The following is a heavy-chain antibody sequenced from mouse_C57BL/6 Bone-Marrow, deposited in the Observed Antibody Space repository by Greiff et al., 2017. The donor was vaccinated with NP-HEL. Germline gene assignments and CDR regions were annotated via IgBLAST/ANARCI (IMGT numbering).Heavy chain of an antibody. V-gene: IGHV1-53*01. CDR1: GYTFTSYW. D-gene: IGHD1-1*01. CDR3: ARGRITTVVAKDFDY. J-gene: IGHJ2*01. CDR2: INPSNGGT. Sequence: VQLQQPGTELVKPGASVKLSCKASGYTFTSYWMHWVKQRPGQGLEWIGNINPSNGGTNYNEKFKSKATLTVDKSSSTAYMQLSSLTSEDSAVYYCARGRITTVVAKDFDYWGQGTTLTVSS.